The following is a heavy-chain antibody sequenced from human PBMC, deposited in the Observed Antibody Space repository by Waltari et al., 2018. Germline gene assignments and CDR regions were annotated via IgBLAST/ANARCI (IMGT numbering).Heavy chain of an antibody. Sequence: QVQLVQSGAVVKKPGASVKVSCKASGYTFTSYDINWVRQAPGQGLEWMGGISPIFGTANYAQKFQGRVTITADESTSTAYMELSSLRSEDTAVYNCARMGWELRFDYWGQGTLVTVSS. CDR1: GYTFTSYD. D-gene: IGHD1-26*01. J-gene: IGHJ4*02. V-gene: IGHV1-69*01. CDR2: ISPIFGTA. CDR3: ARMGWELRFDY.